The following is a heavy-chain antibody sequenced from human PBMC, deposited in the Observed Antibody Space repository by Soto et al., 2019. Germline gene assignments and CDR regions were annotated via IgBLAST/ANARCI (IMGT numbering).Heavy chain of an antibody. Sequence: ASVKVSCKASGYTFSSYGISWVRQAPGQGLEWMGWISAYNGNTNYAQKLQGRVTMTTDTSTSTAYMELRSLRSDDTAVYYCARSWVEQQLVFDYYYGMDVWGQGTTVTVSS. D-gene: IGHD6-13*01. J-gene: IGHJ6*02. V-gene: IGHV1-18*04. CDR1: GYTFSSYG. CDR3: ARSWVEQQLVFDYYYGMDV. CDR2: ISAYNGNT.